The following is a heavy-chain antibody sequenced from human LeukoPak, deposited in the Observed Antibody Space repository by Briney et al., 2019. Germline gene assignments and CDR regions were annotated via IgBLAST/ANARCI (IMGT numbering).Heavy chain of an antibody. CDR1: GYTFTSYG. J-gene: IGHJ5*02. V-gene: IGHV1-69*04. D-gene: IGHD2-2*01. CDR3: AREGYCSSTSCQGFGP. CDR2: IIPILGIA. Sequence: SVSVSCKASGYTFTSYGSSWVRQAPGQGLEWMGRIIPILGIANYAQKFQGRVTITADKSTSTAYMELSSLRSEDTAVYYCAREGYCSSTSCQGFGPWGQGTLVTVSS.